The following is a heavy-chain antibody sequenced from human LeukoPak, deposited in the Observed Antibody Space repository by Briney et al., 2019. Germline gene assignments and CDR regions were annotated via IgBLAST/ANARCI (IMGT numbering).Heavy chain of an antibody. CDR3: ARADSSSWFD. CDR2: IYYSGST. V-gene: IGHV4-59*01. J-gene: IGHJ4*02. Sequence: SETLSLTCTVSGGSISSYYWSWIRQPPGKGLEGIGYIYYSGSTNYNPSLKSRVTISVDTSKNQFSLKLSSVTAADTAVYYCARADSSSWFDWGQGTLVTVSS. CDR1: GGSISSYY. D-gene: IGHD6-13*01.